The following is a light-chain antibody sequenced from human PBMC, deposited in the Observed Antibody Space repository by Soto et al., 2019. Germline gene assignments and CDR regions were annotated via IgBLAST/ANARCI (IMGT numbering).Light chain of an antibody. Sequence: DIQMTQSPSSLSASVGDRVTITCQASQDISNYLNWYQQKPGKAPKFLIYDASTLESGVPSRLSGSGSGTDFTFTISSLQPEDIATYYCQQYDNLPFTFGPGTKVDIK. V-gene: IGKV1-33*01. J-gene: IGKJ3*01. CDR3: QQYDNLPFT. CDR2: DAS. CDR1: QDISNY.